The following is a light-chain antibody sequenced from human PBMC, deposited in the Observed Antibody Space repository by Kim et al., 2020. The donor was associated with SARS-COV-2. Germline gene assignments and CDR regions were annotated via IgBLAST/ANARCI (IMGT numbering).Light chain of an antibody. Sequence: SYELTQPPSLSVSPGQTVTITCSGDKLGEGYSAWYQQKAGQSPILVIYHDNKRPSGIPERFSGSNSGNTATLTISGAQAVDEADYYCQAWDSDVIFGRGTQLTVL. CDR1: KLGEGY. V-gene: IGLV3-1*01. J-gene: IGLJ2*01. CDR2: HDN. CDR3: QAWDSDVI.